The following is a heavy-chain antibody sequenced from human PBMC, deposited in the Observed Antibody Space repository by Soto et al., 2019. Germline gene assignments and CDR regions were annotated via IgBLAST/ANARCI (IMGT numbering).Heavy chain of an antibody. D-gene: IGHD6-19*01. J-gene: IGHJ6*02. Sequence: PSETLSLTCTVSGGSISNKVYYWGWIRQPPGRGLEWIGSIYYSGSTYYNPSLKSRVTISVDTSKNQFSLKLSSVTAADTAVYYCARLWGVAENLVSYYYYGMDVWGQGTTVTVSS. V-gene: IGHV4-39*01. CDR3: ARLWGVAENLVSYYYYGMDV. CDR1: GGSISNKVYY. CDR2: IYYSGST.